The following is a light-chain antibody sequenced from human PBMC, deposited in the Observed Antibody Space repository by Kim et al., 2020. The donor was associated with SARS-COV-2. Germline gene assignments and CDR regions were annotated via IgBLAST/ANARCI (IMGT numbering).Light chain of an antibody. V-gene: IGKV3-15*01. CDR3: QQYSDWWT. Sequence: SVSPGERATLSCSASQSVTPNLAWYQQKPGQAPRLLIYGAYIRATGTPDRFSGSGSGTEFTLTISSLHSEDFAVYYCQQYSDWWTFGQGTKVDIK. CDR2: GAY. CDR1: QSVTPN. J-gene: IGKJ1*01.